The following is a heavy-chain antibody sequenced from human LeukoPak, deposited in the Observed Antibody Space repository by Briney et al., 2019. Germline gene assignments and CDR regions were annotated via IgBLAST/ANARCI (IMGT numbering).Heavy chain of an antibody. CDR2: ISYDGSNK. CDR1: GFTFSSYA. J-gene: IGHJ1*01. Sequence: GGSLRLSCAASGFTFSSYAMHWVRQAPGKGLEWVAVISYDGSNKYYAGSVKGRFSISRDNSKNTLYLQMNSLRAEDTALYYCAKKVVVGATSPYSDFQDWGQGTLVTVSS. CDR3: AKKVVVGATSPYSDFQD. V-gene: IGHV3-30*04. D-gene: IGHD1-26*01.